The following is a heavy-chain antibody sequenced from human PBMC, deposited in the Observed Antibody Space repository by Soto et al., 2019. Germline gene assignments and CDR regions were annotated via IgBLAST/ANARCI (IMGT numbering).Heavy chain of an antibody. CDR1: GGSVSSDY. CDR3: AEGGWYEGH. V-gene: IGHV4-59*08. J-gene: IGHJ4*02. CDR2: AHNSGNT. D-gene: IGHD6-19*01. Sequence: SETLSLTCAVSGGSVSSDYWSWIRQPPGKGLEWIGYAHNSGNTDYNPSLKSRATISLDVSKNEFSLSLRSVTAADTAVYYCAEGGWYEGHWGQGKLVNVSS.